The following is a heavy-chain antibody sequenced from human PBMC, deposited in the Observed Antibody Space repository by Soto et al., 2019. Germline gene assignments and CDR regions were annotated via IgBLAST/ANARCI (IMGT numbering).Heavy chain of an antibody. CDR2: SSNSGSFT. CDR3: VRSGDNYNLLDY. Sequence: GGSLRLSCAASGFTFSDHYMSWIRQAPGKGLEWIGYSSNSGSFTRYADSVKGRFSISRDNAKNSLYLQINSLRGDDTAIYYCVRSGDNYNLLDYWGQGTLVTVS. J-gene: IGHJ4*02. V-gene: IGHV3-11*06. D-gene: IGHD1-1*01. CDR1: GFTFSDHY.